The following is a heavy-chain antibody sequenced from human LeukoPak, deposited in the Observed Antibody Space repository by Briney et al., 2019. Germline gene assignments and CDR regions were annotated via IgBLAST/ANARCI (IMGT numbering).Heavy chain of an antibody. V-gene: IGHV4-59*01. CDR2: VYYSGTT. CDR3: ARAVGGDGSGSL. Sequence: SETLSLTCTVSGGSISSYYWSWIRQPPGKGLEWIGYVYYSGTTNYNPSLKSRVIISVDTSKNQFSLKLSSVTAADTAVYYCARAVGGDGSGSLWGPGTLVTVSS. J-gene: IGHJ4*02. D-gene: IGHD3-10*01. CDR1: GGSISSYY.